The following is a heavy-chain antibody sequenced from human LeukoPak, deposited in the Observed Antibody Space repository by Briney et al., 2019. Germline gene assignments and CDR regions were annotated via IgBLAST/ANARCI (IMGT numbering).Heavy chain of an antibody. Sequence: GGSLRLSCAASGFTFSDYYMSWIRQAPGKGLEWVSYISSSGSTIYYADSVKGRFTISRDNAKNSLYLQMNSLRAEDTAVYYCARSNIDGSGTDLAFDIWGQGTMVTVSS. V-gene: IGHV3-11*01. CDR3: ARSNIDGSGTDLAFDI. D-gene: IGHD3-10*01. CDR1: GFTFSDYY. J-gene: IGHJ3*02. CDR2: ISSSGSTI.